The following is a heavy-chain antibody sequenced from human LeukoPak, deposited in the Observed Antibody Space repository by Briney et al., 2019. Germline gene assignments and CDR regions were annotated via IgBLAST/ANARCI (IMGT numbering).Heavy chain of an antibody. J-gene: IGHJ4*02. CDR3: ARVRSGSDDY. CDR1: GFPFSEYS. CDR2: ISSSSSYI. Sequence: GGSLRLSCAASGFPFSEYSMNWARQAPGKGLEWVSSISSSSSYIYYADSVKGRFAISRDNAKNSLYLQMNSLRAEDTAVYYCARVRSGSDDYWGQGTLVTVSS. D-gene: IGHD1-26*01. V-gene: IGHV3-21*01.